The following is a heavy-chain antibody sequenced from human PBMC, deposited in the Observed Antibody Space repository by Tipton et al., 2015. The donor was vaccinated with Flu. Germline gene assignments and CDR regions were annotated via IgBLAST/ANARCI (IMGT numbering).Heavy chain of an antibody. CDR3: ARDEGETYSSTFDY. CDR2: ISSSSSYT. J-gene: IGHJ4*02. V-gene: IGHV3-21*01. Sequence: GSLRLSCAASGFTFSYYWMSWVRQAPGKGLEWLASISSSSSYTYYADSAKGRFTISRDDAKNSLYLQMNSLRAEDTAVYYCARDEGETYSSTFDYWGRGTLVTVSS. D-gene: IGHD6-13*01. CDR1: GFTFSYYW.